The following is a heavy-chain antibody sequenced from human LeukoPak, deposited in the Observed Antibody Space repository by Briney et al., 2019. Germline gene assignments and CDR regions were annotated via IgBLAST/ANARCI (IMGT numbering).Heavy chain of an antibody. J-gene: IGHJ4*02. CDR3: ARDVALSTYHFDSSGLLDC. D-gene: IGHD3-22*01. V-gene: IGHV3-30-3*01. CDR2: ISYDGSNK. CDR1: GFTFSSYA. Sequence: GRSLRPSCAASGFTFSSYAMHWVRQAPGKGLEWVAVISYDGSNKYYADSVKGRFTISRDNSKNTLYLQMNSLRAEDTAVYYCARDVALSTYHFDSSGLLDCWGQGTLVTVSS.